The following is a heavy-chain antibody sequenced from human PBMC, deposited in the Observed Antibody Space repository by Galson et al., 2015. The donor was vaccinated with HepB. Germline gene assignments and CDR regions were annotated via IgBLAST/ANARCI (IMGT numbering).Heavy chain of an antibody. CDR3: AKVRGIAVSGPVGYFDY. J-gene: IGHJ4*02. V-gene: IGHV3-33*06. CDR2: IWYDGSNK. CDR1: GFTFSSYG. Sequence: SLRLSCAASGFTFSSYGMHWVRQAPGKGLEWVAAIWYDGSNKYYADSVKGRFTISRDNSKNTLYLQMNSLRAEDTAVYYCAKVRGIAVSGPVGYFDYWGQGTLVTVSS. D-gene: IGHD6-19*01.